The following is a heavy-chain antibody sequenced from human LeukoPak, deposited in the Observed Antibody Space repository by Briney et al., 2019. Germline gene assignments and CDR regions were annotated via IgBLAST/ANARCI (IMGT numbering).Heavy chain of an antibody. J-gene: IGHJ3*02. CDR1: GGSISSGGYY. Sequence: SETLSLTCTVSGGSISSGGYYWSWIRQPPGKGLEWIGYIYHSGSTYYNPSLKSRVTVSIDTSKNQFSLKLSSVTAADTAVYYCARSGGYYGRDAFDIWGQGTMVTVSS. CDR2: IYHSGST. CDR3: ARSGGYYGRDAFDI. D-gene: IGHD1-26*01. V-gene: IGHV4-30-2*01.